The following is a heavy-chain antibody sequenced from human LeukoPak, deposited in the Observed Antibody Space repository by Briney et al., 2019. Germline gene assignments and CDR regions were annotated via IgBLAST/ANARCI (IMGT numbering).Heavy chain of an antibody. J-gene: IGHJ3*02. V-gene: IGHV3-74*01. CDR1: GFSFSTFW. D-gene: IGHD1-26*01. CDR2: IKGDGSGT. CDR3: ARESTVGRTQTDAFDM. Sequence: GGSLRLSCAASGFSFSTFWMHWVRQAPGKGPVWVSRIKGDGSGTSYADSVKGRFTISRDNAKNTLYLQMNSLGVEDTAVYYCARESTVGRTQTDAFDMWGQGTMVTVSS.